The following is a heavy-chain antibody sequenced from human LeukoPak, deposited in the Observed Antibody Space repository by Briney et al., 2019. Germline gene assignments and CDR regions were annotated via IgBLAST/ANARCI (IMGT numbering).Heavy chain of an antibody. V-gene: IGHV4-30-4*08. CDR2: IYYSGST. J-gene: IGHJ4*02. D-gene: IGHD6-19*01. CDR1: GGSISSGDYY. Sequence: SETLSLTCTVSGGSISSGDYYWSWIREPPGKGLEWLGYIYYSGSTYYNPSLKSRVTISVDTSKNQFSLKLSPLTAADTAVYYCASVTRYSSGFTGPFDYWGQGTLVTVSS. CDR3: ASVTRYSSGFTGPFDY.